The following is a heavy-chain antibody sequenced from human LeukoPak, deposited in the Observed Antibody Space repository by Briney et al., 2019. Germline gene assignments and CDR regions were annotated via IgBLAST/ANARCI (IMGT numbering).Heavy chain of an antibody. Sequence: PGGSLRLSCETAGFTFSSYAMHWVRRTPGKGLEWVSLIYSGGAIRYADSVKGRFTISRDSSKNTLFLQMNDLTVEDTARYYCARRPGNWGQGILVTVSS. V-gene: IGHV3-53*01. CDR2: IYSGGAI. CDR3: ARRPGN. CDR1: GFTFSSYA. J-gene: IGHJ4*02. D-gene: IGHD1-14*01.